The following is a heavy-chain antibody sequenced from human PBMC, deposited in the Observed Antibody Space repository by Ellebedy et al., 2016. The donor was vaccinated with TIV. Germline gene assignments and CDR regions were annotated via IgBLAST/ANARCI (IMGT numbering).Heavy chain of an antibody. V-gene: IGHV5-51*01. J-gene: IGHJ4*02. CDR3: ARLRGHDFDF. CDR2: IYPGDSDI. D-gene: IGHD6-25*01. Sequence: ASVKVSCKASGYRFPNYWIGWVRQMPGQGLEWMGVIYPGDSDIRYGQSFQGRVTISADKSNTTAYLQWASLKASDSGMYYCARLRGHDFDFWGQGTLVTVSS. CDR1: GYRFPNYW.